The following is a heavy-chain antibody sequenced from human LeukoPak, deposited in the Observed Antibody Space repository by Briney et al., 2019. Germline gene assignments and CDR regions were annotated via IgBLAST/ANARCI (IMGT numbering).Heavy chain of an antibody. D-gene: IGHD1-1*01. CDR1: GGSYSRYY. Sequence: SEALSLTFAVYGGSYSRYYWSWLRQPPGKGLEWIGEINHSGSTTYNPSLKSRVTISVDTSKKQFSLKLTSVTAADTAEYYCARASLQLEPRPFDYWGQGTLVTVSS. CDR3: ARASLQLEPRPFDY. V-gene: IGHV4-34*01. J-gene: IGHJ4*02. CDR2: INHSGST.